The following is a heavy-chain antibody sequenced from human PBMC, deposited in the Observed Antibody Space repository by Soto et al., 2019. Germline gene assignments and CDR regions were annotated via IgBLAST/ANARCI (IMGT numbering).Heavy chain of an antibody. J-gene: IGHJ4*02. CDR2: IYYSGST. D-gene: IGHD6-19*01. CDR3: ARQAGWLIDY. Sequence: PSETLSLTCSVSGVSISGSSYYWAWIRQPPGKGLECIGSIYYSGSTYYNPSLKSRATISVDTSKNHFSLQLTSLTAADTAVYYCARQAGWLIDYWGQGALVT. CDR1: GVSISGSSYY. V-gene: IGHV4-39*01.